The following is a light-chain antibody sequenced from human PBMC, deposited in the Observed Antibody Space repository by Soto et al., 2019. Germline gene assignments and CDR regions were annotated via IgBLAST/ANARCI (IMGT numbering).Light chain of an antibody. V-gene: IGKV1-39*01. CDR1: QSISSY. CDR2: AAS. CDR3: PQSNSSRWT. J-gene: IGKJ1*01. Sequence: DIQMAPSPSSLSASVGDRVTITCRASQSISSYVKWYQQKPGKAPKLLIYAASSLQSGVPSRFSGSGSGTDFTLTISSLQPEDFATYYRPQSNSSRWTFVLGTKVDIK.